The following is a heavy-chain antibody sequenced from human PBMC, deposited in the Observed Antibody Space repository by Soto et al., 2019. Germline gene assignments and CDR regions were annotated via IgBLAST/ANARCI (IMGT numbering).Heavy chain of an antibody. Sequence: RLSCAVGGVSITRYAPNCVRQAPGKGLEWVSYIGGSGGTIYYADSVKGRFTISRDNAKNSLYLQMNSLRAEDTAVYYCARDYRNTVTTSSYYYGMAVWGQGTTVTVSS. J-gene: IGHJ6*02. CDR3: ARDYRNTVTTSSYYYGMAV. V-gene: IGHV3-48*01. D-gene: IGHD4-17*01. CDR2: IGGSGGTI. CDR1: GVSITRYA.